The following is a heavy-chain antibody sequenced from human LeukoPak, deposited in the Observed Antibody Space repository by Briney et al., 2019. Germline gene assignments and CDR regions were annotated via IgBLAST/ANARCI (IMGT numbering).Heavy chain of an antibody. Sequence: GGSLRLSCVVSGFSVSNNYIIWVRQAPGNGLERVSVIYGDGRTSHSASVRGRFTISKDNAKNTVYLQMNSLRAEDTAVYYCVSFYETYWGRGTLVTVSS. CDR2: IYGDGRT. CDR1: GFSVSNNY. V-gene: IGHV3-66*01. J-gene: IGHJ4*02. CDR3: VSFYETY. D-gene: IGHD2/OR15-2a*01.